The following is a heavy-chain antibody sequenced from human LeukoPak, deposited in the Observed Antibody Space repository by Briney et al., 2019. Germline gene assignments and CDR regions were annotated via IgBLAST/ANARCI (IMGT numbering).Heavy chain of an antibody. J-gene: IGHJ4*02. V-gene: IGHV4-31*03. CDR3: ARAYGSGSLSFAY. CDR1: GGSISSGGYF. Sequence: SQTLSLTCTVSGGSISSGGYFWRWLRQHPGKALEWLGYISYSGSTYYSPSRKSRVTISVDTSKNQFSLNLNSVTAADTAVYYCARAYGSGSLSFAYWGQGTLVTVSS. D-gene: IGHD3-10*01. CDR2: ISYSGST.